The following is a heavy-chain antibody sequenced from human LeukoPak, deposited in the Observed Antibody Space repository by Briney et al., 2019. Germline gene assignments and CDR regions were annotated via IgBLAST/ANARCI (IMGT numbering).Heavy chain of an antibody. V-gene: IGHV4-38-2*01. D-gene: IGHD2-8*01. Sequence: SDTLSLTCAVSGYSISSGYYWGWIRQPPGKGLECIGSIYHSGSTHYNPSLKSRVTISVDTSKNQFSLKLNSVTAADTAVYSCARNGTDNYFDYWGRGTLVTVSS. J-gene: IGHJ4*02. CDR1: GYSISSGYY. CDR3: ARNGTDNYFDY. CDR2: IYHSGST.